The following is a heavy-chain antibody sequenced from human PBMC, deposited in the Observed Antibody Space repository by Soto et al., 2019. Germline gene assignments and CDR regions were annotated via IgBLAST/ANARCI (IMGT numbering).Heavy chain of an antibody. CDR2: IDPSDSQT. D-gene: IGHD3-22*01. Sequence: EXLKSSCKRSGYXFAGYLISWVRHKPGKGLEFIGRIDPSDSQTYYSPSFRGHVTISVTKSITTVFLQWSSLRASDTAMYYCARQIYDSDTGPNFQYYFDSWGQGTPVPVS. J-gene: IGHJ4*02. CDR1: GYXFAGYL. V-gene: IGHV5-10-1*01. CDR3: ARQIYDSDTGPNFQYYFDS.